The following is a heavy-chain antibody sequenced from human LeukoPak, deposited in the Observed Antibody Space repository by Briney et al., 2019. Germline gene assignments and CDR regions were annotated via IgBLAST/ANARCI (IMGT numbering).Heavy chain of an antibody. CDR1: GGSISNNY. CDR2: FHDSESP. J-gene: IGHJ4*02. D-gene: IGHD1-26*01. CDR3: ARGDPSGRPGIAFDY. Sequence: PSETLSLTCTVSGGSISNNYWSWIRQPPGKGLEWIGHFHDSESPNYNPSLKSRVTISVDTSKNQFSLELSSVTAADTAVYYCARGDPSGRPGIAFDYWGQGTLVTVSS. V-gene: IGHV4-59*01.